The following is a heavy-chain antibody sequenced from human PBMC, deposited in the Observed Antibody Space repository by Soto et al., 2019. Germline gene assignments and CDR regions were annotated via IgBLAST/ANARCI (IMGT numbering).Heavy chain of an antibody. Sequence: QLQESGPGLVKASETLSLTCSVSGGSISSYYWSWIRQPPGKGLEWIGYLYYSGSTNYNPSLRSRVTMSVDTSKNQFSLKLTSVTAADTAVYYCARSESGWFRWDYWGQGTPVTVSS. J-gene: IGHJ4*02. V-gene: IGHV4-59*01. CDR2: LYYSGST. CDR1: GGSISSYY. D-gene: IGHD6-19*01. CDR3: ARSESGWFRWDY.